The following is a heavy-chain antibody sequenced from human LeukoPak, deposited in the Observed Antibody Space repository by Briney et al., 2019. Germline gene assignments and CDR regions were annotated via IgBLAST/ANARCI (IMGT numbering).Heavy chain of an antibody. Sequence: GGSLRLSCAASGFTFSNYWMHWVRQAPGKGLVWVSRINSDGSSTSYADSVKGRFTISRDNAKNSLYLQMNSLRAEDTALYYCARGRKDGDFYFDYWGQGTLVTVSS. CDR2: INSDGSST. CDR1: GFTFSNYW. J-gene: IGHJ4*02. D-gene: IGHD4-17*01. V-gene: IGHV3-74*01. CDR3: ARGRKDGDFYFDY.